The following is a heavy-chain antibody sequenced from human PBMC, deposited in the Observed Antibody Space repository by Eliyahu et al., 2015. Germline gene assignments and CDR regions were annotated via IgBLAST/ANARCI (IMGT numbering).Heavy chain of an antibody. J-gene: IGHJ3*01. CDR2: IDSTGGHI. CDR3: TRGRLGSYFPSGPFDL. V-gene: IGHV3-11*01. D-gene: IGHD1-26*01. Sequence: QAQLVESGGGLXNPGGSLXLSCTASGXIFPYHFLTWVRQSPAKGLEWVSHIDSTGGHIFYADSAKGRFTISRDNANNSVYMQMDNLRPEDTAVYFCTRGRLGSYFPSGPFDLWGQGTMVTVSS. CDR1: GXIFPYHF.